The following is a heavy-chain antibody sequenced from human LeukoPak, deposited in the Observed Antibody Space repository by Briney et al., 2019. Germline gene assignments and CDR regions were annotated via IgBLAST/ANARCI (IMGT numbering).Heavy chain of an antibody. J-gene: IGHJ5*02. CDR1: GGSISSGGYY. V-gene: IGHV4-30-2*01. Sequence: SQTLSLTCTVSGGSISSGGYYWSWIRQPPGKGLEWIGYIYHSGSTYYNPSLKSRVTISVDRSKNQFSLKLSSVTAADTAVYYCARDQYGDNGEYWFDPWGQGTLVTVSS. D-gene: IGHD4-17*01. CDR2: IYHSGST. CDR3: ARDQYGDNGEYWFDP.